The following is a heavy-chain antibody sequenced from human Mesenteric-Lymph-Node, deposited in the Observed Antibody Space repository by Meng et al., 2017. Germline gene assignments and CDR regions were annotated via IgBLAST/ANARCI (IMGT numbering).Heavy chain of an antibody. CDR2: LFYSGST. CDR3: GRQYGDYRGTFDY. J-gene: IGHJ4*02. Sequence: GTPSATLSPLRTLPGVTSSSNTHVWGLLRPTRGEGLGLIGILFYSGSTYYNPSLKSRLTMSVDTSNHQFFLKLSSATAADTAVYYCGRQYGDYRGTFDYWGQGTLVTVSS. CDR1: GVTSSSNTHV. V-gene: IGHV4-39*01. D-gene: IGHD4-17*01.